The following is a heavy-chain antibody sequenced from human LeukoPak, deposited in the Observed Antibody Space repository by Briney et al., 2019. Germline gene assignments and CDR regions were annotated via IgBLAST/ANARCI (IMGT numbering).Heavy chain of an antibody. CDR3: AKDRTAIFGVVSAFDY. J-gene: IGHJ4*02. CDR1: GFTFSSHW. Sequence: GGSLRLSCAASGFTFSSHWMSWVRQAPGKGLEWVSYISSSSSTIYYADSVKGRFTISRDNAKNSLYLQMNSLRAEDTAVYYCAKDRTAIFGVVSAFDYWGQGTLVTVSS. V-gene: IGHV3-48*01. CDR2: ISSSSSTI. D-gene: IGHD3-3*01.